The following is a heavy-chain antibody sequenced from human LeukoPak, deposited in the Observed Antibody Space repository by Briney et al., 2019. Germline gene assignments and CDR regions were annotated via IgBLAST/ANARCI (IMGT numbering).Heavy chain of an antibody. D-gene: IGHD5-18*01. Sequence: GGSLRLSCAASGFTFSSYWMSWVRQPPGKGLGWVANIKQGGSEKYYVDSVKGRFTISRDNAKNSVYLQMNRLRVEDTAVYYCARAPDTARFDPWGQGTLVTVSS. CDR2: IKQGGSEK. J-gene: IGHJ5*02. CDR3: ARAPDTARFDP. V-gene: IGHV3-7*01. CDR1: GFTFSSYW.